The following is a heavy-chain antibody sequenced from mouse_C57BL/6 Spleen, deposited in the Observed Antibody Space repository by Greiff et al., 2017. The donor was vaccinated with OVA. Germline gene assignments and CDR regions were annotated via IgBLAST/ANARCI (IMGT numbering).Heavy chain of an antibody. D-gene: IGHD1-1*01. Sequence: QVQLQQSGAELVRPGTSVQMSCKASGYTFTNYWIGWAKQRPGHGLEWIGDIYPGGGYTNYNETFKGKAILTADKSSHAAYMPFISLTSEDSAIYDCARRGYGSSYGFAYWGQGTLVTVSA. CDR2: IYPGGGYT. J-gene: IGHJ3*01. CDR1: GYTFTNYW. V-gene: IGHV1-63*01. CDR3: ARRGYGSSYGFAY.